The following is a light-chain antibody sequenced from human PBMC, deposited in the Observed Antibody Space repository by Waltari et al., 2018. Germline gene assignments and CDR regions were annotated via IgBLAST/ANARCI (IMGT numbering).Light chain of an antibody. CDR1: QSVSSS. Sequence: EMVMTQSPATLSVSPGERATLSCRASQSVSSSLAWYQQKPGQATRLLMYGAFTRATGIPDRFSGSGSGTDFTLTISSLQSEDFAVYYCQQYNDWPYTFGQGTKLEIK. J-gene: IGKJ2*01. V-gene: IGKV3-15*01. CDR2: GAF. CDR3: QQYNDWPYT.